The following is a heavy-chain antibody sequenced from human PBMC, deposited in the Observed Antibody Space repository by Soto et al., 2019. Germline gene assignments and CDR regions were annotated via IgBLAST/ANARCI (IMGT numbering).Heavy chain of an antibody. CDR3: ARRIPFGYGMDV. D-gene: IGHD2-21*01. CDR2: ITSNGGNT. J-gene: IGHJ6*02. CDR1: GFTFSSYA. V-gene: IGHV3-64*01. Sequence: QPGGSLRLSCAASGFTFSSYAMHWVRQAPGKGLEYFSAITSNGGNTDYASSVKGRFTISRDNSKNTLYLQMGSLRAEDMAVYYCARRIPFGYGMDVWGQGTTVTVSS.